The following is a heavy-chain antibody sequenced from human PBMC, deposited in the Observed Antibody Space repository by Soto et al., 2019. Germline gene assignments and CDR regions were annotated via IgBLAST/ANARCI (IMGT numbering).Heavy chain of an antibody. CDR1: TFTSYG. CDR2: ISAYNGNT. D-gene: IGHD6-19*01. Sequence: TFTSYGISWVRQAPGQGLEWMGWISAYNGNTNYAQKLQGRVTMTTDTSTSTAYMELRSLRSDDTAVYYCARTPPPSSGWNFDYWGRGTLVTVSS. V-gene: IGHV1-18*01. J-gene: IGHJ4*02. CDR3: ARTPPPSSGWNFDY.